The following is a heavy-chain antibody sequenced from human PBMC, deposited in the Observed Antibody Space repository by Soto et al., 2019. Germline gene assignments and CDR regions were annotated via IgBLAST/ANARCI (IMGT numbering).Heavy chain of an antibody. CDR2: MNPNSANT. Sequence: QVQLVQSGDEVKKPGASVKVSCKASGYTFTSYDINWVRQATGQGLESMGWMNPNSANTGYAQKFQGRVTMTRNTSIGTGYMELSSLRSEDKAMYYCARSTRYYDIDYWGQGTLVTVSS. CDR1: GYTFTSYD. J-gene: IGHJ4*02. D-gene: IGHD1-26*01. V-gene: IGHV1-8*01. CDR3: ARSTRYYDIDY.